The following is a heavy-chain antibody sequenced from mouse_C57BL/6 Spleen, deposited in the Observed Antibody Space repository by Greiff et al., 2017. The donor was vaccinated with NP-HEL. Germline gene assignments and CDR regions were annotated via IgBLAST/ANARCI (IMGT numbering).Heavy chain of an antibody. CDR2: INPNNGGT. Sequence: EVQLQQSGPELVKPGASVKISCKASGYTFTDYYMNWVKQSHGKSLEWIGDINPNNGGTSYNQKFKGKATLTVDKSSSTAYMELRSLTSEDSAVYYCARYFTTVVAPGFAYWGQGTLVTVSA. CDR1: GYTFTDYY. CDR3: ARYFTTVVAPGFAY. D-gene: IGHD1-1*01. J-gene: IGHJ3*01. V-gene: IGHV1-26*01.